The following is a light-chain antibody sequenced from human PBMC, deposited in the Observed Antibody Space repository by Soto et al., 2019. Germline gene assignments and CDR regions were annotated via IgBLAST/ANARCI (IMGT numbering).Light chain of an antibody. J-gene: IGKJ1*01. CDR1: QSLGSTS. Sequence: VLTQSPGTLSLTPGERATLSRRASQSLGSTSLAWYQQKSGQPPRLLISGASKRAAGVPDRFSGSGSGTDFTLVISRLEPEDFAVYYCQQSVDSPRTFGQGTKVDLK. CDR2: GAS. CDR3: QQSVDSPRT. V-gene: IGKV3-20*01.